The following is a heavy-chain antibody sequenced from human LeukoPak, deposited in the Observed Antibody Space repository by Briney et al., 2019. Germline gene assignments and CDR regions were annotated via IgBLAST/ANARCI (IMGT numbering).Heavy chain of an antibody. V-gene: IGHV3-9*01. Sequence: QPGRSLRLSCAASGFTFDDYAMHWVPPAPGKGLEWGSGISWNSGSIGYADSVKGRFTISRDNAKNSLYLQMNSLRAEDTALYYCAKSVVIGYSSGWFDYWGQGTLVTVSS. CDR1: GFTFDDYA. CDR2: ISWNSGSI. J-gene: IGHJ4*02. D-gene: IGHD6-19*01. CDR3: AKSVVIGYSSGWFDY.